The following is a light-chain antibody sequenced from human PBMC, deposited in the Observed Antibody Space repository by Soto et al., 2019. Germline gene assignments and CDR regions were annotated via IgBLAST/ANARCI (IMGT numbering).Light chain of an antibody. J-gene: IGLJ1*01. V-gene: IGLV3-1*01. CDR2: QDS. CDR1: KLGDKY. CDR3: QAWDSSTYV. Sequence: SYELTQPPSVSLSPGQTASITCSVDKLGDKYACWYQQKPGQSPVLVIYQDSKRPSGIPERFSGSNSGNTATLTISGTQAMDEADYYCQAWDSSTYVFGTGTKRTVL.